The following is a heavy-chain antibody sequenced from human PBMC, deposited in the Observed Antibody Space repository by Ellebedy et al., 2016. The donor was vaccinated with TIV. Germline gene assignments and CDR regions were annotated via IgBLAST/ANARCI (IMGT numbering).Heavy chain of an antibody. D-gene: IGHD5-18*01. Sequence: PGGSLRLSCAASGFTFSPYAMAWVRQAPGKGLEWVSGIVGSGAQKYADSVKGRFTISRDNSKRTVELQMKSLRAEDTAVYFCAKDRTPGDGYWVFDNWGQGTLVSVSS. V-gene: IGHV3-23*01. CDR2: IVGSGA. J-gene: IGHJ4*02. CDR1: GFTFSPYA. CDR3: AKDRTPGDGYWVFDN.